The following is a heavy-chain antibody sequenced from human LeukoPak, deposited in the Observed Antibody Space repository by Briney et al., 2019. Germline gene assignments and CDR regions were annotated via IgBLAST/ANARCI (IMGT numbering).Heavy chain of an antibody. CDR2: VSGTGTST. CDR1: GFTCHNYA. V-gene: IGHV3-23*01. Sequence: GASLLLSCKAAGFTCHNYAMTWVRQAPGEGLDCVSTVSGTGTSTFYADSVKVRDTISRDNSKNMLYLQMSSLRAEDTAMYYCAKGYYDSHRGFFEYWGLGTLVTVSS. J-gene: IGHJ4*02. D-gene: IGHD3-3*01. CDR3: AKGYYDSHRGFFEY.